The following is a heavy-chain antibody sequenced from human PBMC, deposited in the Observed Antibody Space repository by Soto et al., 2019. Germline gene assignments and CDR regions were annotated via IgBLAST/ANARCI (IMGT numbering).Heavy chain of an antibody. V-gene: IGHV4-4*02. Sequence: VQLTESGPGLVRPSGTLSLTCDVSSGSITTSVLWTWVRRFPGKGLEWIGEIAHDGHTNYNPSLSGRGTMSVDLSNSQFSLKVASVTAADTALYFCVGGRDYDYWGQGTLVTVSS. D-gene: IGHD1-26*01. J-gene: IGHJ4*02. CDR1: SGSITTSVL. CDR3: VGGRDYDY. CDR2: IAHDGHT.